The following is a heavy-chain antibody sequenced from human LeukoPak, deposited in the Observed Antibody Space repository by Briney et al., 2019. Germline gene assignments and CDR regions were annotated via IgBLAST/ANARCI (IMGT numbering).Heavy chain of an antibody. V-gene: IGHV4-59*01. CDR1: GGSISSCY. Sequence: SETLSLTCTVSGGSISSCYWSWIRQPPGKGLEWIGYIYYSGSTNYNPSLKSRVTISVDTSKNQFSLKLSSVTAADTAVYYCARLWGSRYYDFWSGSWFDPWGQGTLVTVSS. D-gene: IGHD3-3*01. CDR2: IYYSGST. J-gene: IGHJ5*02. CDR3: ARLWGSRYYDFWSGSWFDP.